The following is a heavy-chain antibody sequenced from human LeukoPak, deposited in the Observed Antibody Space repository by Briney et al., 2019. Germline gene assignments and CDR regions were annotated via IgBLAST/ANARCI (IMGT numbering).Heavy chain of an antibody. D-gene: IGHD3-10*01. V-gene: IGHV1-46*01. J-gene: IGHJ5*02. Sequence: GASVKVSCKASGYTFTSYYMHWVRQAPGQGLEWMGIINPSGGSTSYAQKFQGRVTMTRDMSISTAYMELSRLRSDDTAVYYCARPSVVRGEGWFDPWGQGTLVTVSS. CDR3: ARPSVVRGEGWFDP. CDR1: GYTFTSYY. CDR2: INPSGGST.